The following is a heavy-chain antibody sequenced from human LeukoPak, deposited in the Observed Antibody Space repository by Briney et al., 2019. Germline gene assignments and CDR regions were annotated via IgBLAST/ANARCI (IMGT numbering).Heavy chain of an antibody. V-gene: IGHV3-66*01. J-gene: IGHJ6*03. Sequence: PGGSLRLSCAASGFTVSSNSMSWVRQAPGKGLEWVSVIYSGGRTYYADSVKGRFIISKDNSKNTLYLQMNSLRAEDTAVYYCARLFNYYYYMDVWGKGTTVTVSS. CDR2: IYSGGRT. CDR1: GFTVSSNS. CDR3: ARLFNYYYYMDV. D-gene: IGHD3-10*01.